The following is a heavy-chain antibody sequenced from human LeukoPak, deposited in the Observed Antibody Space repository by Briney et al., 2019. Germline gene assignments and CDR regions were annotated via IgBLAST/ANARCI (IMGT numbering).Heavy chain of an antibody. CDR1: TFSIYA. CDR3: ARGYGEYSGYDYVYYFDY. V-gene: IGHV4-39*01. D-gene: IGHD5-12*01. Sequence: TFSIYAMSWVRQPPGKGLEWIGSIYYSGSTYYNPSLKSRVTISVDTSKNQFSLKLSSVTAADTAVYYCARGYGEYSGYDYVYYFDYWGQGTLVTVSS. J-gene: IGHJ4*02. CDR2: IYYSGST.